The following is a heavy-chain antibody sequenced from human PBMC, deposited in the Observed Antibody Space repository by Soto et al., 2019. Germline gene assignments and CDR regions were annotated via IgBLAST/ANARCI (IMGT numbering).Heavy chain of an antibody. CDR2: IWYDGSNK. Sequence: PGGSPSLSCAASGFPFSSYGMHWVRQAPGKGLEWVAVIWYDGSNKYYADSVKGRFTISRDNSKNTLYLQMNSLRAEDTAVYYCARDRGSGSYFPYFDYWGQGTLVTVSS. J-gene: IGHJ4*02. CDR3: ARDRGSGSYFPYFDY. D-gene: IGHD1-26*01. CDR1: GFPFSSYG. V-gene: IGHV3-33*01.